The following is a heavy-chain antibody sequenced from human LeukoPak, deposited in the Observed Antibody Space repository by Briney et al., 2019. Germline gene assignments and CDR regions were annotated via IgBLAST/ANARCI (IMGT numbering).Heavy chain of an antibody. CDR3: ATTYGADGYAFDI. Sequence: SETLSLTCTVSGGSISSGGYYWSWIRQHPGKGLEWIGYIYYSGSTYYNPSLKSRVTISVDTSKNQFSLKLSSVTAADTAVYYCATTYGADGYAFDIWGQGTMVTVSS. D-gene: IGHD1-1*01. J-gene: IGHJ3*02. CDR2: IYYSGST. CDR1: GGSISSGGYY. V-gene: IGHV4-31*03.